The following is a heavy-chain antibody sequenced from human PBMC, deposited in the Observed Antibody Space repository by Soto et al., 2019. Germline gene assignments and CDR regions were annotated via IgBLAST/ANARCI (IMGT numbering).Heavy chain of an antibody. J-gene: IGHJ4*02. Sequence: EVQLVESGGGLVKPGGSLRLSCADSGFTFSSYSMNCVRQAPGKGLEWVSSISSSSSYIYYADSVKGRFAISRDNAKSSLYLQTNYLRAEDPALYYSARDLRWSGASCLDYWGQGTLVTVSS. D-gene: IGHD2-15*01. CDR3: ARDLRWSGASCLDY. CDR2: ISSSSSYI. V-gene: IGHV3-21*01. CDR1: GFTFSSYS.